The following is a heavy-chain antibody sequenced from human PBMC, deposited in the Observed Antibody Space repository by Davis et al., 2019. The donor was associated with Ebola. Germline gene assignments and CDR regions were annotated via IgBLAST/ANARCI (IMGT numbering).Heavy chain of an antibody. CDR2: ITPIFGTA. V-gene: IGHV1-69*13. CDR3: ARGSQDTTIFLDFIY. D-gene: IGHD5-18*01. CDR1: GGPFSRSA. J-gene: IGHJ4*02. Sequence: AASVKVSCTASGGPFSRSAISWVRQAPGQGLEWMGGITPIFGTANYAQKFQGRVTITADESASTAYLEVRSLRSEDTAVYYCARGSQDTTIFLDFIYWGQGTLVIVSS.